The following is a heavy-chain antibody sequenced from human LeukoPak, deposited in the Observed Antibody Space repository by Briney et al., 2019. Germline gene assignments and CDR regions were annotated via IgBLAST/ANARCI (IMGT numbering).Heavy chain of an antibody. CDR1: GFTFSSYE. CDR2: ISSSGSTI. V-gene: IGHV3-48*03. J-gene: IGHJ4*02. Sequence: GGSLRLSCAASGFTFSSYEMNWVRQAPGKGLEWVSYISSSGSTIYYADSVKGRFTISRDNAKNSLYLQMNSLRAEDTAVYYCARVPGRPADYWGQGTLVTVFS. CDR3: ARVPGRPADY.